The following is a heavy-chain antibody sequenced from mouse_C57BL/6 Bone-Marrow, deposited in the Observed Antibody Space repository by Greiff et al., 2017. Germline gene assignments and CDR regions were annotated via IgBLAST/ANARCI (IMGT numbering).Heavy chain of an antibody. CDR3: GKPEGTTVVANYYATDY. D-gene: IGHD1-1*01. J-gene: IGHJ4*01. V-gene: IGHV2-3*01. CDR1: GFSLTSYG. CDR2: IWGDGST. Sequence: VQRVESGPGLVAPSQSLSITCTVSGFSLTSYGVSWVRQPPGKGLEWLGVIWGDGSTNYHSALISRLSIRKDNSKSQVFLKLNSLQTDDTATYYCGKPEGTTVVANYYATDYGDQGTSVTVSS.